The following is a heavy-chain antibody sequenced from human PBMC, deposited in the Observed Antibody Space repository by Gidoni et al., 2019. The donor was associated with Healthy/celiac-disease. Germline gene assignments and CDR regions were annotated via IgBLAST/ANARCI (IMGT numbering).Heavy chain of an antibody. Sequence: QVQLVQSGAEVKKPGSSVKVSCKASGGTFSSYAISWVRQAPGQGLEWMGGIIPIFGTANYAQKFQGRVTITADESTSTAYMELSSLRSEDTAVYYCAREPPPDYDILTGYHAPYGMDVWGQGTTVTVSS. V-gene: IGHV1-69*01. CDR2: IIPIFGTA. CDR1: GGTFSSYA. D-gene: IGHD3-9*01. J-gene: IGHJ6*02. CDR3: AREPPPDYDILTGYHAPYGMDV.